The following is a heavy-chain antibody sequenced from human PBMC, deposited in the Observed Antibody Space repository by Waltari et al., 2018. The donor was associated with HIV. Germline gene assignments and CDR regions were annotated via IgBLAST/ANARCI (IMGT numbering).Heavy chain of an antibody. D-gene: IGHD1-20*01. J-gene: IGHJ4*02. CDR2: IRNRTNGYTT. Sequence: EVHLVESGGGLVQPGGSLRLSCAASGFTFSDHYMDWVRQAPGKGLEWVARIRNRTNGYTTEYVASVRGRCIISRDDSKNSLYLQMNSLRTEDTAVYFCVRGVTGSVFDYWGQGTLVTVSS. CDR1: GFTFSDHY. V-gene: IGHV3-72*01. CDR3: VRGVTGSVFDY.